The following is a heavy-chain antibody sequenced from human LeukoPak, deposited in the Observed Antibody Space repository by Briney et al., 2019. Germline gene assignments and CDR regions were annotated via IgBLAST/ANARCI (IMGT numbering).Heavy chain of an antibody. J-gene: IGHJ4*02. CDR3: ARVGSTAAAGPPDY. Sequence: GGSLTLSCTASGFTFSDYYMSWIRQAPGKGLEWVSYISGSGGHTPYADCVKGRFTLSRDNAKHSLSLQENSQRADDAAIYYCARVGSTAAAGPPDYWGQGTLVTVFS. V-gene: IGHV3-11*06. D-gene: IGHD6-13*01. CDR2: ISGSGGHT. CDR1: GFTFSDYY.